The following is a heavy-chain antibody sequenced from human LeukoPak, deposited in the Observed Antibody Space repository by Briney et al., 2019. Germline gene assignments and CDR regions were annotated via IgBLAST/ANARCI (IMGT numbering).Heavy chain of an antibody. CDR1: GYTFTGYY. CDR2: INPNSGGT. V-gene: IGHV1-2*02. Sequence: ASVEVSCKASGYTFTGYYMHWVRQAPGQGLEWMGWINPNSGGTNYAQKFQGRVTMTRDTSISTAYMELSRLRSDDTAVYYCARVYCSSTSCPLVAFDIWGQGTMVTVSS. CDR3: ARVYCSSTSCPLVAFDI. D-gene: IGHD2-2*01. J-gene: IGHJ3*02.